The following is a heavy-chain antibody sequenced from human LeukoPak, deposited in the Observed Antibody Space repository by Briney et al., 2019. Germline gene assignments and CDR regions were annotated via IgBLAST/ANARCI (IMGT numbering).Heavy chain of an antibody. CDR1: GFTFSSYG. D-gene: IGHD3-22*01. V-gene: IGHV3-30*03. CDR2: ISYDGSNK. Sequence: GGSLRLSCAASGFTFSSYGMHWVRQAPGKGLEWVAVISYDGSNKYYADSVKGRFTISRDNSKNTLYLQMNSLRAEDTAVYYCRPGDYYDSSAFFWGQGTLVTVSS. CDR3: RPGDYYDSSAFF. J-gene: IGHJ4*02.